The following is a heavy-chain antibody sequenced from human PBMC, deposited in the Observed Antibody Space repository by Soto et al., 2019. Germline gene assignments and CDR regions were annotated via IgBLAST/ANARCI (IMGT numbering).Heavy chain of an antibody. J-gene: IGHJ6*02. V-gene: IGHV1-2*02. Sequence: QVQLVQSGAEVKKPGASVKVSCKASGYTFTGYYMHWVRQAPGQGLEWMGWINPNSGGTNYAQKFQGRVTMTRDTSISTAYMELSRLRSDDTAVYYCARGDGADYYYYGMDVWGQGTTVTVSS. CDR2: INPNSGGT. D-gene: IGHD1-26*01. CDR1: GYTFTGYY. CDR3: ARGDGADYYYYGMDV.